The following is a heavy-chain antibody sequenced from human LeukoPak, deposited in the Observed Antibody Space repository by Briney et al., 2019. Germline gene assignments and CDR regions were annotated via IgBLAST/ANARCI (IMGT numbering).Heavy chain of an antibody. V-gene: IGHV4-59*08. CDR1: GDSISSYY. D-gene: IGHD3-22*01. J-gene: IGHJ6*02. CDR3: ARHSYDNNGYYSLVHGMDV. CDR2: IFHSGST. Sequence: SETLSLTCTVSGDSISSYYWSWIRQPPGKGLEWIGYIFHSGSTNYNPSLKSRVTISVDTSKNQFSLKLNSVTAADTAVYYCARHSYDNNGYYSLVHGMDVWGQGTTVTVSS.